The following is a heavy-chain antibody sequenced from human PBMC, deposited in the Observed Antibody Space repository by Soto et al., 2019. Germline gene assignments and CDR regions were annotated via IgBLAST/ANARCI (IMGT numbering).Heavy chain of an antibody. CDR2: INPSGGST. CDR3: ARGKYYDFWSGYYSYNWFDP. CDR1: GYTFTSYY. D-gene: IGHD3-3*01. Sequence: QVQLVQSGAEVKKPGASVKVSCKASGYTFTSYYMHWVRQAPGQGLEWMGIINPSGGSTSDAQKFQGRVTMTRDTSTITVYMELSSLRSEDTAVYYCARGKYYDFWSGYYSYNWFDPWGQGTLVTVSS. J-gene: IGHJ5*02. V-gene: IGHV1-46*01.